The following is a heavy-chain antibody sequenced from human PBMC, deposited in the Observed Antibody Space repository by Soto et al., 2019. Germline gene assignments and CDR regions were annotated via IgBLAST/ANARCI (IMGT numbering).Heavy chain of an antibody. CDR3: AREGGLYYYYGMDV. D-gene: IGHD1-26*01. Sequence: SETLSLTCAVSGGSISSSNWWSWVRQPPGKGLEWIGEIYHSGSTNYNPSLKSRVTISVDKSKNQFSLKLSSVTAADTAVYYCAREGGLYYYYGMDVWGQGTTVTVSS. CDR1: GGSISSSNW. V-gene: IGHV4-4*02. J-gene: IGHJ6*02. CDR2: IYHSGST.